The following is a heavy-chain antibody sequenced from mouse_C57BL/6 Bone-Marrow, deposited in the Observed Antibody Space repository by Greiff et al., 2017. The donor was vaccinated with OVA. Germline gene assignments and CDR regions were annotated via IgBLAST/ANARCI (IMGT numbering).Heavy chain of an antibody. Sequence: EVKLLESGPGLVKPSQSLSLTCSVTGYSITSGYYWNWIRQFPGNKLEWMGYISYDGSNNYNPSLKNRISITRDTSKNQFFLKLNSVTTEDTATYYCAREKGNCPAWFAYWGQGTLVTVSA. CDR3: AREKGNCPAWFAY. CDR1: GYSITSGYY. CDR2: ISYDGSN. D-gene: IGHD2-1*01. J-gene: IGHJ3*01. V-gene: IGHV3-6*01.